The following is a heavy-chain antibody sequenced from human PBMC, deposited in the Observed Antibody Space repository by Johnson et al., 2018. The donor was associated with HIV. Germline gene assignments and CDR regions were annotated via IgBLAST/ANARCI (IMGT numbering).Heavy chain of an antibody. CDR1: GFTFSSYA. CDR3: ARGYGGNYDAFDI. V-gene: IGHV3-30*04. J-gene: IGHJ3*02. D-gene: IGHD4-23*01. CDR2: IQYDGNNK. Sequence: QMQLVESGGGVVQPGRSLRLSCAASGFTFSSYAMHWVRQAPGKGLEWVAVIQYDGNNKYYADSVKGRFTISRDNSKNTLYLQMNSLRAEDTAVYYCARGYGGNYDAFDIWGQGTMVTVSS.